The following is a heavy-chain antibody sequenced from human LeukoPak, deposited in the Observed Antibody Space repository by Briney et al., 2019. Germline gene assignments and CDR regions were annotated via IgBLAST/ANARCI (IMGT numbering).Heavy chain of an antibody. D-gene: IGHD4-17*01. V-gene: IGHV4-34*01. J-gene: IGHJ3*02. Sequence: CXVXXGXXSXYYXXWIRQPPGKGLEWIGEINHSGSTNYNPSLKSRVTISVDTSKNQFSLKLSSVTAADTAVYYCARSDYGKDAFDIWGQGTMVTVSS. CDR3: ARSDYGKDAFDI. CDR2: INHSGST. CDR1: XGXXSXYY.